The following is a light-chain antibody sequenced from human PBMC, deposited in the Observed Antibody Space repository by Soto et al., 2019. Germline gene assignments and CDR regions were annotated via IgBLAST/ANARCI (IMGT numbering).Light chain of an antibody. Sequence: EIVMTQSPATLSVSPGERATLSCRASQSVSSNLAWYQQKPGQAPRLLIYGAYTRATGIPARFSGSGSGTEFSLTIFCLPFDDFAFYYCQHYNYLPQTFGQGTRLQIK. CDR1: QSVSSN. CDR2: GAY. V-gene: IGKV3-15*01. CDR3: QHYNYLPQT. J-gene: IGKJ5*01.